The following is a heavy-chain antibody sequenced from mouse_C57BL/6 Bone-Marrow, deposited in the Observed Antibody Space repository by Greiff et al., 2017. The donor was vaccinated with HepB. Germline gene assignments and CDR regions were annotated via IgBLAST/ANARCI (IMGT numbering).Heavy chain of an antibody. V-gene: IGHV1-72*01. J-gene: IGHJ1*03. CDR2: IDPNSGGT. CDR1: GYTFPSYW. Sequence: QVQLKQPGAELVKPGASVKLSCKASGYTFPSYWMHWVKQRPGRGLEWIGRIDPNSGGTKYNEKFKSKATLTVDKPSSTAYMQLSSLTSEDSAVYYCAREGPTVVAWYFDVWGTGTTVTVAS. CDR3: AREGPTVVAWYFDV. D-gene: IGHD1-1*01.